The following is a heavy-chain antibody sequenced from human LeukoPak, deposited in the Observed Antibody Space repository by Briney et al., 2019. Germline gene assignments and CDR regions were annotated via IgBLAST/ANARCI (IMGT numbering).Heavy chain of an antibody. V-gene: IGHV4-34*01. J-gene: IGHJ6*03. CDR3: ARGLRFIQGPGYYYMDV. CDR1: GGSFSGYY. CDR2: INHSGNT. Sequence: PSETLSLTCAVYGGSFSGYYWSWIRQPPGKGLEWIGEINHSGNTNYNPSLESRVTLSADTSKNQFSLNLGSVTAADTAIYYCARGLRFIQGPGYYYMDVWGKGTTVTVSS. D-gene: IGHD3-16*02.